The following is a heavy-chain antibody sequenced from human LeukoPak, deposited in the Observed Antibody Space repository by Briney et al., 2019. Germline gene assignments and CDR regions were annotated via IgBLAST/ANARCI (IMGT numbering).Heavy chain of an antibody. CDR3: AIDVTGAAPYDI. CDR1: GYTFTSYG. J-gene: IGHJ4*02. CDR2: ISAYNGNT. Sequence: PRASVKVSCKASGYTFTSYGISWVRQAPGQGLEWMGWISAYNGNTNYAQKLQGRVTMTTDTSTSTAYMELRSLGSDDTAVYYCAIDVTGAAPYDIWGQGTLVTVSS. D-gene: IGHD2-21*02. V-gene: IGHV1-18*01.